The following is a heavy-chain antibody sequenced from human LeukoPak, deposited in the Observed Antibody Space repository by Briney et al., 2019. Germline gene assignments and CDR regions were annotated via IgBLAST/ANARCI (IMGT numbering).Heavy chain of an antibody. CDR3: AREGGYYDSSGYYYRAYAFDI. Sequence: TPGGSLILSCAASGFIFSSYSMNWVRQAPGKGLEWVSSISRSSTYIYYADSVKGRFTISRDNAKNSLYLQMNSLRAEDTAVYYCAREGGYYDSSGYYYRAYAFDIWGQGTMVTVSS. D-gene: IGHD3-22*01. CDR2: ISRSSTYI. CDR1: GFIFSSYS. J-gene: IGHJ3*02. V-gene: IGHV3-21*01.